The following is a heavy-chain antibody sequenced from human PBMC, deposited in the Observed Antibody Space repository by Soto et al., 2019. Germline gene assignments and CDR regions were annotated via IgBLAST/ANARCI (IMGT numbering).Heavy chain of an antibody. Sequence: QVQLVQSGAEVKKPGASVKVSCKASGYTFTSYGISWVRQAPGQGLEWMGWISAYNGNTNYAQKLQGRVTMTTDTSTSTAYMELRSLRSDDTAVYYCSRKTAYCSSTSCYYYYYYMDVWGNGTTVTVSS. CDR3: SRKTAYCSSTSCYYYYYYMDV. J-gene: IGHJ6*03. CDR2: ISAYNGNT. V-gene: IGHV1-18*01. D-gene: IGHD2-2*01. CDR1: GYTFTSYG.